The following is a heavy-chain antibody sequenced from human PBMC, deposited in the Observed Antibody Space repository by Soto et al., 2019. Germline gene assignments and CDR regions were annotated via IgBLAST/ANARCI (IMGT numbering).Heavy chain of an antibody. V-gene: IGHV2-26*01. CDR2: IFSNDEK. CDR3: ARSSIAVADYNWFDP. D-gene: IGHD6-19*01. J-gene: IGHJ5*02. Sequence: QVTLKESGPVLVKPTETLTLTCTVSGFSLSNARMGVSWIRQPPGKALEWLAHIFSNDEKPYSTSLKSRLTRSKDTSKSQVVLTMTNMDPVDTATYYCARSSIAVADYNWFDPWGQGTLVTVSS. CDR1: GFSLSNARMG.